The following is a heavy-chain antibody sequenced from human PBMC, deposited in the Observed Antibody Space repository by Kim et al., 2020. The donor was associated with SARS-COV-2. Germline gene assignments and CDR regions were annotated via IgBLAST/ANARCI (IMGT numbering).Heavy chain of an antibody. Sequence: GGSLRLSCAASGFTFSDYWMHWVRQAPGKGLVWVSSMKSDGSSTTYADSVKGRFTISRANPHDTLYLRMNSLRADDTAVYYCARGLIVAVTSFDYWGQGTLVTVSS. CDR3: ARGLIVAVTSFDY. D-gene: IGHD1-26*01. J-gene: IGHJ4*02. CDR1: GFTFSDYW. CDR2: MKSDGSST. V-gene: IGHV3-74*01.